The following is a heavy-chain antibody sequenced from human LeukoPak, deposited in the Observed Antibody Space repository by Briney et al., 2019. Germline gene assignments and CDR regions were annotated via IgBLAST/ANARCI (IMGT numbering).Heavy chain of an antibody. CDR1: GFTFSSYS. V-gene: IGHV3-74*01. CDR3: GTKAMDV. D-gene: IGHD3-3*01. Sequence: GGSLRLSCAASGFTFSSYSMNWVRQAPGKGLVWVSRINPDGGRISYADSVQGRFTISRDNAKNTVYLQMNGLRTDDTAVYYCGTKAMDVWGKGTTVTVSS. CDR2: INPDGGRI. J-gene: IGHJ6*03.